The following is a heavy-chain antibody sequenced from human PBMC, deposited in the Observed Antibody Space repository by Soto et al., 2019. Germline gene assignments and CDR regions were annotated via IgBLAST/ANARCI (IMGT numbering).Heavy chain of an antibody. CDR2: ITYSVIT. Sequence: PSETLSLTCTGSGDSISINNYFGCWIRQPPGNSLQGSRVITYSVITYYDPSLKSPVTISVDTCKNHASLILTAVTAADTAVYYCARHPGYCTGTSCYGYYTMDVWGQGTTLXVXS. CDR1: GDSISINNYF. J-gene: IGHJ6*02. V-gene: IGHV4-39*01. CDR3: ARHPGYCTGTSCYGYYTMDV. D-gene: IGHD2-2*01.